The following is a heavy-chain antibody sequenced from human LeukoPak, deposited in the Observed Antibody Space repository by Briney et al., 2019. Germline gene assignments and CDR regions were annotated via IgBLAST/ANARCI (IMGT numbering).Heavy chain of an antibody. CDR1: GFTFSSYA. V-gene: IGHV3-23*01. Sequence: GGSLRLSCAASGFTFSSYAMNWVRQAPGKGLEWVSAISSGGGSTYYADSVKGRFTISRDNSKNTLYLQVNSLRAEDTAVYYCAKGGKWDVTPFDYWGQGTLVTVSS. CDR2: ISSGGGST. CDR3: AKGGKWDVTPFDY. J-gene: IGHJ4*02. D-gene: IGHD1-26*01.